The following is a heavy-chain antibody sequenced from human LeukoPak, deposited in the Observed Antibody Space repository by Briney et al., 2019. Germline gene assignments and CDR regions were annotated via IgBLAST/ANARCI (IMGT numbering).Heavy chain of an antibody. J-gene: IGHJ4*02. CDR2: IYYSGST. CDR1: GCPISSYY. D-gene: IGHD3-16*01. CDR3: ASFRADYSFDY. V-gene: IGHV4-59*12. Sequence: SETLSLTCTVSGCPISSYYWSWIRQPPGKGLEWIGHIYYSGSTNYNPSPKSRLTITVNPCKNHFSLKLSPLPDPDTSVDYCASFRADYSFDYWGQGTLVTVSS.